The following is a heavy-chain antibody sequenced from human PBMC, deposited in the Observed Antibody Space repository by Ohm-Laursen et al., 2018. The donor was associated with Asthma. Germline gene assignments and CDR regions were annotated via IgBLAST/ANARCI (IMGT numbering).Heavy chain of an antibody. Sequence: SQTLSLTCTVPGASMTSGDYSWTWIRQPPGKGLEWIGYIYKSGGSYYNSSLKSRVIISIDTSKNQFALKLNAVTAADTAVYYCARYEHSNYFNYWGQGTLVTVSS. V-gene: IGHV4-30-2*01. CDR1: GASMTSGDYS. D-gene: IGHD4-11*01. CDR2: IYKSGGS. CDR3: ARYEHSNYFNY. J-gene: IGHJ4*02.